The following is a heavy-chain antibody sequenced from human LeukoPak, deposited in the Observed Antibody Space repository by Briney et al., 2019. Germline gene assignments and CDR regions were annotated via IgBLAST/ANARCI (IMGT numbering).Heavy chain of an antibody. Sequence: GGSLRLSCAASGFTFSSYDMHWVRQATGKGLEWVSAIGTAGDTYYPGSVKGRFTVSRENAKNPLYLQMNSLRAGDTAVYYCARVVYSSGWYYFDYWGQGTLVTVSS. CDR1: GFTFSSYD. CDR2: IGTAGDT. J-gene: IGHJ4*02. CDR3: ARVVYSSGWYYFDY. D-gene: IGHD6-19*01. V-gene: IGHV3-13*04.